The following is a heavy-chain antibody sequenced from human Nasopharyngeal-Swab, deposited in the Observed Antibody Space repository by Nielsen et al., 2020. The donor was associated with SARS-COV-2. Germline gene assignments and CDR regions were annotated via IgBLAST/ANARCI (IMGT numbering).Heavy chain of an antibody. V-gene: IGHV1-2*06. CDR2: INPNSGGT. CDR3: ARNDSSGYGY. Sequence: WVRQAPGQGLEWMGRINPNSGGTNYAQKFQGRVTMTRDTSISTAYMELSRLRSDDTAVYYCARNDSSGYGYWGQGTLATVSS. J-gene: IGHJ4*02. D-gene: IGHD3-22*01.